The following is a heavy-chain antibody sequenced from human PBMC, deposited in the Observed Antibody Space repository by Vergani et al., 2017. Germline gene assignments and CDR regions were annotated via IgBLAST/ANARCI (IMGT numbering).Heavy chain of an antibody. J-gene: IGHJ4*02. CDR1: GYTFTSYY. Sequence: QVQLVQSGAEVKKPGASVKVSCKASGYTFTSYYMHWVRQAPGQGLEWMGGIIPIFGTANYAQKFQGRVTITADESTSTAYMELSSLRSEGTAVYYCARGGGMATIGSVDDYWGQGTLVTVSS. CDR3: ARGGGMATIGSVDDY. CDR2: IIPIFGTA. D-gene: IGHD5-24*01. V-gene: IGHV1-69*01.